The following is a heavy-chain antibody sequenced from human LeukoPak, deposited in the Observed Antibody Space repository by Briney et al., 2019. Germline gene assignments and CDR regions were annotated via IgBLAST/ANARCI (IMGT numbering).Heavy chain of an antibody. CDR1: GGSISSSNW. Sequence: TSETLSLTCAVSGGSISSSNWWSWVRQPPGKGLEWIGQIYHSGSTNYNPSLKSRVTISVDTSKNQFSLKLSSVTAADTAVYYCASGHYDILTGYYSMPYWGQGTLVTVSS. V-gene: IGHV4-4*02. D-gene: IGHD3-9*01. CDR3: ASGHYDILTGYYSMPY. J-gene: IGHJ4*02. CDR2: IYHSGST.